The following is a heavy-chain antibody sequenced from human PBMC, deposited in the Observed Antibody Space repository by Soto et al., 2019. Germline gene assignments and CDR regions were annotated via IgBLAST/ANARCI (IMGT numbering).Heavy chain of an antibody. D-gene: IGHD3-16*01. CDR1: GYTFTSYD. Sequence: QVQLVQSGAEVKKPGASVKVSCKASGYTFTSYDINWVRKATGQGLEWMGWMNPNSGNTGYAQKFQGRVTMTRNTSLSSAYMELSSLRSEDTAVYYCARDSFYDYVDHYGMDVWSGGTTVTVSS. CDR2: MNPNSGNT. V-gene: IGHV1-8*01. CDR3: ARDSFYDYVDHYGMDV. J-gene: IGHJ6*04.